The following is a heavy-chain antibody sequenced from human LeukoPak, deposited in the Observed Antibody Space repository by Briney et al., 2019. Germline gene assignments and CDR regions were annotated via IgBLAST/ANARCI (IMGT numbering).Heavy chain of an antibody. Sequence: SVKVSCKASGFTFTSSAVQWVRQARGQRLEWIGWIVVGSGNTNYAQKFQERVTITRDMFTSLVYMELSSLRSEDTAVYYCAAEAAYYYDSRDAFDVWGQGTMVTVSS. CDR3: AAEAAYYYDSRDAFDV. D-gene: IGHD3-22*01. CDR2: IVVGSGNT. V-gene: IGHV1-58*01. J-gene: IGHJ3*01. CDR1: GFTFTSSA.